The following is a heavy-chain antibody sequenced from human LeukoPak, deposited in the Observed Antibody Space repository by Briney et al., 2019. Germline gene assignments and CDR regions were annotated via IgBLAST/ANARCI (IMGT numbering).Heavy chain of an antibody. Sequence: GSLRLSCAASGFTFSSYGMHWVRQAPGKGLEWVAVISYDGSNKYYADSVKGRFTISRDNSKNTLYLQMNSLRAEDTAVYYCAKDPPFDYWGQGTLVTVSS. CDR2: ISYDGSNK. J-gene: IGHJ4*02. CDR3: AKDPPFDY. V-gene: IGHV3-30*18. CDR1: GFTFSSYG.